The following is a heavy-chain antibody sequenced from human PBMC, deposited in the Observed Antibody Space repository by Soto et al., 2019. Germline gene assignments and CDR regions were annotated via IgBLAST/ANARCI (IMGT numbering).Heavy chain of an antibody. V-gene: IGHV1-46*01. J-gene: IGHJ4*02. CDR2: INPSGGST. D-gene: IGHD4-17*01. Sequence: GASVKGACKASGSTFTSYYMHWVRQANGQGLEWMGIINPSGGSTSYAQKFQGRVTMTRDTSTSTVYMELSSLRSEDTAVYYCARDYGDYQFDYWGQGTPVTVSS. CDR3: ARDYGDYQFDY. CDR1: GSTFTSYY.